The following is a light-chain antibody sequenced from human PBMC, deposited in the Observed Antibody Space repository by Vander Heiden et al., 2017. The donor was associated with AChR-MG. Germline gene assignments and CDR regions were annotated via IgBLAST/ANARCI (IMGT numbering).Light chain of an antibody. V-gene: IGLV2-11*01. CDR3: CSYAGRYTYV. Sequence: QSALTQPRSVSGSPGQPVTISCTGTNSDVGLYNYVSWYQQHPGKAPKLIIYDVNNRPSGVPDRFSGSKSGNTASLTISGLQAEDEADYYCCSYAGRYTYVFGTGTKVTVL. J-gene: IGLJ1*01. CDR1: NSDVGLYNY. CDR2: DVN.